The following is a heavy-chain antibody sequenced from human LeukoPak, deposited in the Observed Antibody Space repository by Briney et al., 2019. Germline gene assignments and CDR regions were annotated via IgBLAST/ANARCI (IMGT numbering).Heavy chain of an antibody. CDR3: ARGSWGQQLADAFDI. V-gene: IGHV4-61*02. J-gene: IGHJ3*02. Sequence: SQTLSLTCTVSGGSISSGSYYWSWIRQPAGKGLEWIGRIYTSGSTNYNPSLKSRVTISVDTSKNQFSLKLSSVTAADTAVYYCARGSWGQQLADAFDIWGQGTMVTVSS. CDR1: GGSISSGSYY. D-gene: IGHD6-13*01. CDR2: IYTSGST.